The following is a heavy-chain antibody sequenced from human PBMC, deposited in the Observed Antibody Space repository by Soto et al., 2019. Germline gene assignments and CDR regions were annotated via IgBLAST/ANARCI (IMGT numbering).Heavy chain of an antibody. D-gene: IGHD3-22*01. J-gene: IGHJ4*02. CDR1: GFTFDDYA. CDR3: AKAPKTLSYYDAPCDY. V-gene: IGHV3-9*01. Sequence: GGSLRLSCAASGFTFDDYAMHWVRQAPGKGLEWVSGISWNSGSIGYADSVKGRFTISRDNAKNSLYLQMNSLRAEDTALYYCAKAPKTLSYYDAPCDYWGQGTLVTVSS. CDR2: ISWNSGSI.